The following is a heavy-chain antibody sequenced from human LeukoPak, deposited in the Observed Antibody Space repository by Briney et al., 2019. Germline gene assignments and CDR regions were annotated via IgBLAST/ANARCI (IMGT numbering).Heavy chain of an antibody. J-gene: IGHJ6*03. CDR2: IYHSGST. V-gene: IGHV4-38-2*02. Sequence: SETLSLTCTVSGYSISSGYYWGWIRQPPGKGLEWIGSIYHSGSTYYNPSLKSRVTISVDTSKNQFSLKLSSVTAADTAVYYCARDPRSGKDYYYYYMDVWGKGTTVTVSS. CDR1: GYSISSGYY. CDR3: ARDPRSGKDYYYYYMDV.